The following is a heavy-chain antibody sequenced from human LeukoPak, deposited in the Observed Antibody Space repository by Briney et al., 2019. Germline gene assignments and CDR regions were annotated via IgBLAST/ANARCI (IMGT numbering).Heavy chain of an antibody. V-gene: IGHV1-69*01. D-gene: IGHD1-14*01. CDR3: AILASRTPVDY. CDR1: GGTFSSYA. CDR2: IIPIFGTT. J-gene: IGHJ4*02. Sequence: GSSVKVSCKASGGTFSSYAISWVRQAPGQGLEWMGGIIPIFGTTIYAQKFQGRVTIAADESTSTAYMELSSLRSEDTAVYYCAILASRTPVDYWGQGTLVTVSS.